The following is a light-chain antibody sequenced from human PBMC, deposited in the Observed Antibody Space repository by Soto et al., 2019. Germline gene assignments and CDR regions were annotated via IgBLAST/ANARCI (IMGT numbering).Light chain of an antibody. J-gene: IGKJ1*01. V-gene: IGKV3-20*01. CDR1: QSVSSNY. Sequence: EIVLTQSPGTLSLSPGERATLSCRASQSVSSNYLAWYQHKPGQAPRLLIYGASSRATGIPDRFSGSGSGTDFTLTISRLEPEDFAVYYCQQYVSSPRTFGQGTKVEIK. CDR3: QQYVSSPRT. CDR2: GAS.